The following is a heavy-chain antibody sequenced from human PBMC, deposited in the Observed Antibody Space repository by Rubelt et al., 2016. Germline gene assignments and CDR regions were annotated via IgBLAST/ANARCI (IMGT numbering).Heavy chain of an antibody. CDR1: SG. Sequence: SGMSWVRQAPGKGLEWVSSISGTGGSTYYADSVKGRFTISRDNSKNTLYLQMNSLRAEDTAVYYCAKEYTSSFYFYYGMDVWGQGTTVTVSS. V-gene: IGHV3-23*01. CDR3: AKEYTSSFYFYYGMDV. CDR2: ISGTGGST. D-gene: IGHD6-6*01. J-gene: IGHJ6*02.